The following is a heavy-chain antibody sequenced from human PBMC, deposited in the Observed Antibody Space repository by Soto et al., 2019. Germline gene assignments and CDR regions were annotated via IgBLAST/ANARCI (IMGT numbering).Heavy chain of an antibody. CDR2: IYYSGST. D-gene: IGHD4-17*01. Sequence: SETLSLTCTDSCGSMSSYYWSWIRKPPGKGLEWIGYIYYSGSTNYNPSPKSRVTISVDTSKNQFSLKLTSVTAADTAVYYRARASMTTIAMDVWGRGTTVTVSS. CDR3: ARASMTTIAMDV. CDR1: CGSMSSYY. V-gene: IGHV4-59*01. J-gene: IGHJ6*02.